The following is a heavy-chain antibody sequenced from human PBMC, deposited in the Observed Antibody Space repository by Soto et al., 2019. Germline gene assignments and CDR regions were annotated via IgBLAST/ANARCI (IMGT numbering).Heavy chain of an antibody. CDR3: AKPLNWNYSLFDY. V-gene: IGHV3-30*18. CDR1: GLTFSSYG. CDR2: ISYDGSNR. Sequence: PGGSLRLSCAASGLTFSSYGMHWVRQAPGKGLEWVAVISYDGSNRYYADSVKGRFTISRDNSKNTLYLQMNSLRAEDTAVYYCAKPLNWNYSLFDYWGQGTLVTVSS. D-gene: IGHD1-7*01. J-gene: IGHJ4*02.